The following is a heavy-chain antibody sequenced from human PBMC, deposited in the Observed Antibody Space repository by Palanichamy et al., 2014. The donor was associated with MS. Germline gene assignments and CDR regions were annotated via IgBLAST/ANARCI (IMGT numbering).Heavy chain of an antibody. J-gene: IGHJ6*04. CDR3: ASGSKSSSTSSFQNV. V-gene: IGHV3-7*01. D-gene: IGHD2-2*01. CDR2: IKQDGSEK. Sequence: EVQLVESGGGLVQPGGSLRLSCAASGFAFSSYWMSWVRQAPGKGLEWVANIKQDGSEKYYVDSVKGRFTISRDNAKNSLYLQMNSLRAEDTAVYYCASGSKSSSTSSFQNVWGKGTTVTVSS. CDR1: GFAFSSYW.